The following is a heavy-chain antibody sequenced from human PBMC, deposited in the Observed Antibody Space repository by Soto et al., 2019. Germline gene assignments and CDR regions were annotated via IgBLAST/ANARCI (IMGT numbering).Heavy chain of an antibody. J-gene: IGHJ6*03. CDR3: ARGLILWFGELSRRGGYYYYMDV. V-gene: IGHV4-34*01. CDR1: GGSFSGYQ. Sequence: QVQLQQWGAGLLKPSETLSLTCAVYGGSFSGYQWTWIRQTPGKGLEWIGEINDSGNINSNPSLQSGVSILVDTAKKQISLKLSSVTAADTAVYYCARGLILWFGELSRRGGYYYYMDVWGKGTSVTVSS. D-gene: IGHD3-10*01. CDR2: INDSGNI.